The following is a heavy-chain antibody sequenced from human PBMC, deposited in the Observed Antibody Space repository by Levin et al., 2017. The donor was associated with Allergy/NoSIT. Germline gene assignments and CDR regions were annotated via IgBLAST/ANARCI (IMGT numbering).Heavy chain of an antibody. CDR1: GFPFRKYS. Sequence: ASVKVSCASSGFPFRKYSISWVRQAPGKGLEWIAYITSDSGTIYYADSVKGRFTISRDNAKNSLDLQMNSLRAEDTAVYFCARVLSTVTGMDVWGQGTTVTVSS. J-gene: IGHJ6*02. CDR3: ARVLSTVTGMDV. D-gene: IGHD4-17*01. V-gene: IGHV3-48*01. CDR2: ITSDSGTI.